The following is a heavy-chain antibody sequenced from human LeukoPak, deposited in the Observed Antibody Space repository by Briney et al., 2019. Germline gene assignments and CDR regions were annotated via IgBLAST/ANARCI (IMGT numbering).Heavy chain of an antibody. V-gene: IGHV3-23*01. CDR3: TKASDSAWRDDFDY. J-gene: IGHJ4*02. Sequence: PGGALRLSCVASGFTFSSHGMHWVRQAPGEGRGWGFIISGNSYSTYYADSVKGRFTISRDNSKNTLSLQMNSLRAEDTAFYYCTKASDSAWRDDFDYWGQGTLVTVSS. CDR1: GFTFSSHG. CDR2: ISGNSYST. D-gene: IGHD6-19*01.